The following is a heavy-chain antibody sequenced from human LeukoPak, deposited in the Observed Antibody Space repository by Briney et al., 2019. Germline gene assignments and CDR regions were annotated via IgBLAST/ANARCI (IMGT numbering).Heavy chain of an antibody. CDR3: ARARPWDSSRSYYFGMDV. CDR1: GFIFSSYS. J-gene: IGHJ6*02. D-gene: IGHD3-22*01. CDR2: IPGSGGAT. Sequence: GGSLRLSCAASGFIFSSYSMNWVRQAPGTGLEWVSSIPGSGGATYYADSVRGRFSISRDSSKNTVYLQMNSLRDEDTAVYYCARARPWDSSRSYYFGMDVWGQGTTVTVSS. V-gene: IGHV3-23*01.